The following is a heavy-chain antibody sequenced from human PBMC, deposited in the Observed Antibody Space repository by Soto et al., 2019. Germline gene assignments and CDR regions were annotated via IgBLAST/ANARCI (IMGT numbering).Heavy chain of an antibody. D-gene: IGHD6-19*01. J-gene: IGHJ6*02. CDR2: IYSSGSA. CDR3: ARGFSSVSMDA. V-gene: IGHV4-61*08. Sequence: SETLSLTCTVSGDSVSSGGYYWSWIRQPPGKGLEWIGYIYSSGSANYNPSLKSRVTTSRDTSKNQISLKVASVTAADTAGYYCARGFSSVSMDAWGQGTTVTVSS. CDR1: GDSVSSGGYY.